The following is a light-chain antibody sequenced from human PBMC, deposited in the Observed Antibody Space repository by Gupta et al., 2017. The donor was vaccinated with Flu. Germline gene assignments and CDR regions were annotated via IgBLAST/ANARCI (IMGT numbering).Light chain of an antibody. J-gene: IGLJ1*01. CDR3: CSYALSDLSV. CDR1: GRDVGSCNV. Sequence: MTSSATGTGRDVGSCNVVSWYQQPPGKAPKLIIYEARKRPAWVSNRFSGAKSGNTASLTIAGLQAEDEADYFCCSYALSDLSVFGTGTAVTLL. CDR2: EAR. V-gene: IGLV2-23*01.